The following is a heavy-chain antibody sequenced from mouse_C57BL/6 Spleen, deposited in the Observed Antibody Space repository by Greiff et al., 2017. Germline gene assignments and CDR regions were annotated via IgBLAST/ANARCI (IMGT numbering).Heavy chain of an antibody. CDR3: ARQTVSFDY. CDR2: INPYNGGT. D-gene: IGHD6-2*01. Sequence: VQLKQSGPVLVKPGASVKMSCKASGYTFTDYYMNWVKQSHGKSLEWIGVINPYNGGTSYNQKFKGKATLTVDKSSSTAYMELNSLTSEDSAVYYCARQTVSFDYWGQGTTLTVSS. V-gene: IGHV1-19*01. CDR1: GYTFTDYY. J-gene: IGHJ2*01.